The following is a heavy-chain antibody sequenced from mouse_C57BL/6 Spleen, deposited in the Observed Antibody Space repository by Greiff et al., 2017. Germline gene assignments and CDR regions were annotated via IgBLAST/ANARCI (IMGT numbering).Heavy chain of an antibody. Sequence: QVQLQQPGAELVKPGASVKMSCKASGYTFTSYWITWVKQRPGQGLEWIGEIYPGSGSTNYNDKFKSKATLTVDTSSSTAYMQLSSLTSEDSAVYYGANDRYSNSPSWFAYWGQGTLVTVSA. D-gene: IGHD2-5*01. CDR2: IYPGSGST. V-gene: IGHV1-55*01. CDR3: ANDRYSNSPSWFAY. CDR1: GYTFTSYW. J-gene: IGHJ3*01.